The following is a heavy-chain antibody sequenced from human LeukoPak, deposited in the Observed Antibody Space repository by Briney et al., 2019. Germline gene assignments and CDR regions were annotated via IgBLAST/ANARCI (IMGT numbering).Heavy chain of an antibody. Sequence: PGGSLRLSCAASGFTFSSFWMSWVRQAPGKGLERGANKKQEGSEKYSVDSVKGRFTISRDNAKNSLYLQMNSLRAEDTAVYYCARGLLRYFVGLLHDAFDIWGQGTMVTVSS. J-gene: IGHJ3*02. V-gene: IGHV3-7*01. CDR2: KKQEGSEK. CDR3: ARGLLRYFVGLLHDAFDI. CDR1: GFTFSSFW. D-gene: IGHD3-9*01.